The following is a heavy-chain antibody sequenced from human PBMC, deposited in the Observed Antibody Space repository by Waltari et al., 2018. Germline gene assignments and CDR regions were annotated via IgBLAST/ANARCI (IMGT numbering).Heavy chain of an antibody. CDR1: GFTFGSYS. Sequence: EVQLVESGGGLVQPGGSLSLSCAASGFTFGSYSLKWVRQAPGKGLEWVSYISSSSSTIYYADSVKGRFTISRDNAKNSLYLQMNSLRAEDTAVYYCARDQPAGGFDPWGQGTLVTVSS. V-gene: IGHV3-48*04. CDR3: ARDQPAGGFDP. CDR2: ISSSSSTI. D-gene: IGHD7-27*01. J-gene: IGHJ5*02.